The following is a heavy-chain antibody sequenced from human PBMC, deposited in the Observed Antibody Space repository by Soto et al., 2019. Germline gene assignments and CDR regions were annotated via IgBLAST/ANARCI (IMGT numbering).Heavy chain of an antibody. Sequence: GASVKVSCKASGYTFSTYARPWVRQAPGQRLERMGWINAGNGNIKYSQKFQGRLTITRDTSASTAYMELSSLRSEDTAVYYCARPALLGTTFDYWGQGTLVTVSS. CDR1: GYTFSTYA. J-gene: IGHJ4*02. V-gene: IGHV1-3*01. CDR2: INAGNGNI. D-gene: IGHD3-16*01. CDR3: ARPALLGTTFDY.